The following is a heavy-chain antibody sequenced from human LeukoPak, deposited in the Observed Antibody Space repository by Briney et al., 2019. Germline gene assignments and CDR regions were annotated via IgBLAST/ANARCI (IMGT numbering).Heavy chain of an antibody. CDR1: GGTFSSYA. D-gene: IGHD3-10*01. V-gene: IGHV1-69*04. CDR2: IIPILGIA. J-gene: IGHJ5*02. Sequence: GSSVKVSCKASGGTFSSYAISWVRQAPGQGLEWMGRIIPILGIANYAQKFQGRVTITADKSTSTAYMELSSLRSEDTAVYYCARVGGGGDNWFDPWGQGTLVTVSS. CDR3: ARVGGGGDNWFDP.